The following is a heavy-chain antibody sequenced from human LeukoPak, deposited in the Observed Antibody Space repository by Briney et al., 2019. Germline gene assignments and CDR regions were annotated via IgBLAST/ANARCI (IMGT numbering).Heavy chain of an antibody. V-gene: IGHV3-7*01. CDR2: IMEDGSVQ. D-gene: IGHD2-21*01. CDR3: AKDRVGGALEF. Sequence: PGGSLRLSCAASGFTFSKTWMSWVRQAPGKGLERVACIMEDGSVQKYVDSVRGRFTISRDNARNSLYLQMNSLRVEDTAVYYCAKDRVGGALEFWGQGTLATVSS. J-gene: IGHJ4*02. CDR1: GFTFSKTW.